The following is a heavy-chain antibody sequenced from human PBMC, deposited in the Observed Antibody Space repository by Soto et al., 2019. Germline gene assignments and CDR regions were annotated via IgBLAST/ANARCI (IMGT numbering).Heavy chain of an antibody. Sequence: QVQLVESGGGVVQPGRSLRLSCAASGFTFSSYAMHWVRQAPGKGREWVAVISYDGGNKYYADSVKGRFTISRDNSKKALYLPINSLRAEDTVMYYCSSPDYGSGSYPDYWGQGTLVTVSS. V-gene: IGHV3-30-3*01. CDR1: GFTFSSYA. CDR3: SSPDYGSGSYPDY. D-gene: IGHD3-10*01. CDR2: ISYDGGNK. J-gene: IGHJ4*02.